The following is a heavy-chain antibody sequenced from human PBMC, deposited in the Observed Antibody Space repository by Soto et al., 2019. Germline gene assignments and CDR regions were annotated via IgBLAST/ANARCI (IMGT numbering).Heavy chain of an antibody. CDR1: GYTFTSYD. CDR3: SRTLYGDNVDC. CDR2: INPNSFNT. V-gene: IGHV1-8*01. D-gene: IGHD4-17*01. J-gene: IGHJ4*01. Sequence: ASVKVSCKASGYTFTSYDINWVRQATVQVLELIVWINPNSFNTCYSQKFQGRVTITMNASIITAYMELSIVISEETAVYYCSRTLYGDNVDCWG.